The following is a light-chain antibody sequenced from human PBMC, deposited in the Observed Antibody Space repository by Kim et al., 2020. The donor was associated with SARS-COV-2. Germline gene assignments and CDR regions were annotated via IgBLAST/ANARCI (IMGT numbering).Light chain of an antibody. CDR1: QSVSSN. CDR2: GAS. V-gene: IGKV3-15*01. Sequence: EIVMTQSPATLSVSPGERATLSCRASQSVSSNLAWYQQKPGQAPKLLMYGASTRATGIPARFSGSGSGTEFTLTITSLQSEDFAVYSCQQYNNWPGTFGQGTKVDIK. J-gene: IGKJ1*01. CDR3: QQYNNWPGT.